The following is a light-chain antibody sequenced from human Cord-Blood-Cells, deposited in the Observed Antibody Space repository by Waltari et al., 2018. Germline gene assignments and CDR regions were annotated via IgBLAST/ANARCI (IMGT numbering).Light chain of an antibody. CDR1: QSMCSY. CDR3: QQSYNTSYT. V-gene: IGKV1-39*01. CDR2: AAS. J-gene: IGKJ2*01. Sequence: DVQMTQSPSSLSASVGDRVTITCRASQSMCSYLNGCQQKTGNAPKVRIYAASSLQIGVALRFRGSGSGTDFTLTISSLQPEDFATYYCQQSYNTSYTFGQGTKLEIK.